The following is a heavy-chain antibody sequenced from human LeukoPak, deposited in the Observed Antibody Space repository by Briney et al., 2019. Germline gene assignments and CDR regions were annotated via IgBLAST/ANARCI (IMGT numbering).Heavy chain of an antibody. D-gene: IGHD3-22*01. CDR3: ARDTHYDSSGYYYVDYFDY. V-gene: IGHV3-48*03. CDR1: GFTFSSYA. J-gene: IGHJ4*02. Sequence: GGSLRLSCAASGFTFSSYAMSWVRQAPGKGLEWVSYISSSGSTIYYADSVKGRFTISRDNAKNSLYLQMNSLRAEDTAVYYCARDTHYDSSGYYYVDYFDYWGQGTLVTVSS. CDR2: ISSSGSTI.